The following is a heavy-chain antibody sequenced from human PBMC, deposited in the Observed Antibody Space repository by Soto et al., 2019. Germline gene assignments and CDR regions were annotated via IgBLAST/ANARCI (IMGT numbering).Heavy chain of an antibody. J-gene: IGHJ5*02. CDR1: GGSISSSSYY. Sequence: PSETLSLTCTVSGGSISSSSYYWGWIRQPPGKGLGWIGEINHSGSTNYNPSLKSRVTISVDTSKNQFSLKLSSVPAADTAVYYCARGSRVVVATGTWFDPWGQGTLVTVSS. D-gene: IGHD2-15*01. V-gene: IGHV4-39*07. CDR2: INHSGST. CDR3: ARGSRVVVATGTWFDP.